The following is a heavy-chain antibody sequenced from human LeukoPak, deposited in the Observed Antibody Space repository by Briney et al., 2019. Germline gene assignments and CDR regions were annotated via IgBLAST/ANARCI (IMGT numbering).Heavy chain of an antibody. D-gene: IGHD3-9*01. V-gene: IGHV1-69*13. CDR3: ARCGGRSTILIGLDV. J-gene: IGHJ6*04. Sequence: SVKVSCKASGGTFSSYAISWVRQAPGQGLEWMGGIIPIFGTANYAQKFQGRVTITADESTSTVYMELSSLRSEDTAVYYCARCGGRSTILIGLDVWGKGTTVTVSS. CDR2: IIPIFGTA. CDR1: GGTFSSYA.